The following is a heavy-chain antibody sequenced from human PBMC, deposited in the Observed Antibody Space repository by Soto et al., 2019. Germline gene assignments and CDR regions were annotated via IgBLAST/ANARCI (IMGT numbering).Heavy chain of an antibody. D-gene: IGHD5-12*01. CDR1: GFTFSNHW. CDR2: INSDGTST. CDR3: VRIRRGDGYTFGY. Sequence: PGGSLRLSCAAAGFTFSNHWMHWVRQAPGKGLVWVSRINSDGTSTFYADSVKGRFTISRDNAKNTLYLQMNSLRDEDTAVYYCVRIRRGDGYTFGYWGQGTLVTVSS. V-gene: IGHV3-74*01. J-gene: IGHJ4*02.